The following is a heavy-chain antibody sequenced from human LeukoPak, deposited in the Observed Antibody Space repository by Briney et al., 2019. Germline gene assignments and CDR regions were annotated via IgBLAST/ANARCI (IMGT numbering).Heavy chain of an antibody. CDR3: AKDRDIAARYYYGMDV. CDR1: GFTFRSYG. D-gene: IGHD6-6*01. CDR2: ISYDGRNK. V-gene: IGHV3-30*18. Sequence: GRSLGLSFEASGFTFRSYGMHWARQAPGKGLEWVAVISYDGRNKYYADSVKGRFTISRDNSKNTLYLQMNSLRAEDTAVYYCAKDRDIAARYYYGMDVWGQGTTVTVSS. J-gene: IGHJ6*02.